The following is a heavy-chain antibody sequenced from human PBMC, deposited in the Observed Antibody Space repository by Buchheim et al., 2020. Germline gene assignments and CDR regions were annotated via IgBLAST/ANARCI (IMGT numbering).Heavy chain of an antibody. J-gene: IGHJ3*02. CDR1: GFTFSSYA. CDR2: IFYDGNTK. CDR3: ARGDRGHSDAFDI. V-gene: IGHV3-30-3*01. Sequence: VQLLESGGGLVQPGGSLRLSCAASGFTFSSYAMSWVRQAPGKGLEWVAVIFYDGNTKYYADSMKGRFTISRDNSKSTLWLQINSLRTEDTAIYYCARGDRGHSDAFDIWGQGT. D-gene: IGHD1-26*01.